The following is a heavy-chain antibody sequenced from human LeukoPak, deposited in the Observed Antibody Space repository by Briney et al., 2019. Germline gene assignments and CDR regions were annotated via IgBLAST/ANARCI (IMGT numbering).Heavy chain of an antibody. J-gene: IGHJ6*03. D-gene: IGHD3-9*01. V-gene: IGHV1-69*06. Sequence: GASVKVSCKASGGTFISYAISWVRQAPGQGLEWMGGIIPIFGTANYAQKFQGRVTITADKSTSTAYMELSSLRSEDTAVYYCASTDILTRYYYYYYMDVWGKGTTVTVSS. CDR1: GGTFISYA. CDR2: IIPIFGTA. CDR3: ASTDILTRYYYYYYMDV.